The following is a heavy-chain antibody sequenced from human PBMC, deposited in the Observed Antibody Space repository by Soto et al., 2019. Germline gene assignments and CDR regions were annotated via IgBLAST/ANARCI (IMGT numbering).Heavy chain of an antibody. CDR2: INHSGST. V-gene: IGHV4-34*01. CDR3: ARGLIVVVPAAKIWFDP. CDR1: GGSFSGYY. Sequence: PSETLSLTCAVYGGSFSGYYWSWIRQPPGKGLEWIGEINHSGSTNYNPSLKSRVTISVDTSMNQFSLKLSSVTAADTAVYYCARGLIVVVPAAKIWFDPWGQGTLVTVSS. D-gene: IGHD2-2*01. J-gene: IGHJ5*02.